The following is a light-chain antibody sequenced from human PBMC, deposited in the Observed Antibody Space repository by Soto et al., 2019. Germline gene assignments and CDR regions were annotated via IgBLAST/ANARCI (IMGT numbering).Light chain of an antibody. CDR2: EVS. J-gene: IGLJ1*01. CDR3: SSYTSSSTLGV. V-gene: IGLV2-14*01. Sequence: QSVLTQPASVSGSPGQSITISCTGTSSDVGGYNYVSWYQQHPGKAPKLMIYEVSNRPSGVSNRFSGSKSGNMASLTISGLQAEDEADYYCSSYTSSSTLGVFGTGTKVTVL. CDR1: SSDVGGYNY.